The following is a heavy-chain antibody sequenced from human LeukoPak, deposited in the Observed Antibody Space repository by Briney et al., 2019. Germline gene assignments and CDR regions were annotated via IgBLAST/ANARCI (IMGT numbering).Heavy chain of an antibody. V-gene: IGHV1-18*04. J-gene: IGHJ4*02. CDR3: ARVKLGRGGGFDY. D-gene: IGHD7-27*01. CDR2: ISAYNGNT. Sequence: GASVKVSYKASGYTVTSYGISWERQAAGQGVEGMGWISAYNGNTNYAQKLQGRVTMTTDTSTSTAYMELRSLRSDDTAVYYCARVKLGRGGGFDYWGQGTLVTVSS. CDR1: GYTVTSYG.